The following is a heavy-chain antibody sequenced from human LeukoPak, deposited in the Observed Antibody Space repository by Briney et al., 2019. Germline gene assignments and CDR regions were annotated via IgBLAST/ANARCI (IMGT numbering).Heavy chain of an antibody. V-gene: IGHV4-61*02. CDR3: ARVTWSGYLNWFDP. Sequence: SETLSLTCTVSGGSISSGGYYWSWIRQPAGKGLEWIGRIYTSGSTNYNPSLKSRVTMSVDTSKNQFSLKLSSVTAADTAVYYCARVTWSGYLNWFDPWGQGTLVTVSS. D-gene: IGHD3-3*01. CDR2: IYTSGST. CDR1: GGSISSGGYY. J-gene: IGHJ5*02.